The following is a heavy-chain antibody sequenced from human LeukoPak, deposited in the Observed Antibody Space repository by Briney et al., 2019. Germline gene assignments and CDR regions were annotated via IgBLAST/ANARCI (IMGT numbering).Heavy chain of an antibody. CDR2: ISWNSGSI. J-gene: IGHJ4*02. D-gene: IGHD6-13*01. CDR3: AKGASSSWYFGPFDY. CDR1: GFTFDDYA. Sequence: GGSLRLSCAASGFTFDDYALHWVRQAPGKGLEWVSGISWNSGSIGYADSVKGRFTISRDNAKNSLYLQMNSLRAEDTALYYCAKGASSSWYFGPFDYWGQGTLVTVSS. V-gene: IGHV3-9*01.